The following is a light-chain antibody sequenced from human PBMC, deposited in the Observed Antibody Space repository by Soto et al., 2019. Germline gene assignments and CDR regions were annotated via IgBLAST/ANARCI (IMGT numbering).Light chain of an antibody. J-gene: IGKJ1*01. CDR2: GAS. V-gene: IGKV3-15*01. CDR3: QHYHMWPRT. Sequence: EIVMTQSPATLSVSPGERATLSCRASQSISTNLAWFQQKRGQAPRLLIFGASTRATGIPARFSGSGSETEFTLTISSLQSEDFALYFYQHYHMWPRTFGQGTMVEIK. CDR1: QSISTN.